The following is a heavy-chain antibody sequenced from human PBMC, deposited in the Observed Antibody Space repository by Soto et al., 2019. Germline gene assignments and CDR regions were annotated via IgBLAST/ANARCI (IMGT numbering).Heavy chain of an antibody. D-gene: IGHD6-13*01. CDR3: AKDREQQLGGGEAFDI. Sequence: PSETLSLTCTVSGGSISSGGYYWSWIRQHPVKGLEWIGYIYYSGSTYYNPSLKSRVTISVDTSKNQFSLKLSSVTAAETVVYYCAKDREQQLGGGEAFDIWGQGTMVTVSS. CDR2: IYYSGST. V-gene: IGHV4-31*03. CDR1: GGSISSGGYY. J-gene: IGHJ3*02.